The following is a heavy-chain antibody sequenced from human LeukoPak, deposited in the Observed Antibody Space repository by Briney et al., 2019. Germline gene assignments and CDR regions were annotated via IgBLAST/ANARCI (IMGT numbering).Heavy chain of an antibody. J-gene: IGHJ4*02. Sequence: PGGSLRLSCAASGFTFSSYAMSWVRQAPGKGLEWVSAISGSGGSTYYADSVKGRFTISRDNSKNTLYLQMITLRAEDTAVYYCAKASSYYDSTGYYYHFDYWGQGTLVTVSS. V-gene: IGHV3-23*01. CDR3: AKASSYYDSTGYYYHFDY. CDR2: ISGSGGST. D-gene: IGHD3-22*01. CDR1: GFTFSSYA.